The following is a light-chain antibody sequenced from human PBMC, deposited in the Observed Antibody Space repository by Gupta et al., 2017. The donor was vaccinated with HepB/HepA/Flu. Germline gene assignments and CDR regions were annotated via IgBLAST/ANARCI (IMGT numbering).Light chain of an antibody. CDR1: QSVSSS. V-gene: IGKV3-11*01. CDR3: QRRDDWPPS. J-gene: IGKJ1*01. Sequence: EIVLTQSPATLSLSPGERATLSCRTSQSVSSSLAWYQQKPGQAPRLLIYDASKRATDIPARFSGRGSGTDFTLTISSLEPEDSAVYYCQRRDDWPPSFGQGTKVEIK. CDR2: DAS.